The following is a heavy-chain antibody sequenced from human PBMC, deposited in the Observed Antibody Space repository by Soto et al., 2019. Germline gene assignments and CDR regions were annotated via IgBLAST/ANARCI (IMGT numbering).Heavy chain of an antibody. CDR3: ARDGGGS. Sequence: EVQLVESGGGLVQPGGSLRLSCAASGFTFSNYWMHWVRRVPGKGLVWVARINTDGSATNYADSVKGGFTVSRDNARNMQYLQMNSLRAEDTAVYYCARDGGGSWGQGTLVTVSS. V-gene: IGHV3-74*01. D-gene: IGHD2-15*01. J-gene: IGHJ5*02. CDR2: INTDGSAT. CDR1: GFTFSNYW.